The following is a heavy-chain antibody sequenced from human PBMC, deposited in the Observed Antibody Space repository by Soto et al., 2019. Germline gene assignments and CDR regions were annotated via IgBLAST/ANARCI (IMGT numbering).Heavy chain of an antibody. CDR2: INAGNNNI. D-gene: IGHD6-13*01. J-gene: IGHJ4*02. Sequence: ASVKVSCKASGYTFTSYAMHWVRQAPGQRLEWMGWINAGNNNIKYLQKFQGRVTITRDTSASTAYMELSSLRSEDTAVYYCARDRLYSSSWYYFDYWGLGTLVTVSS. CDR1: GYTFTSYA. CDR3: ARDRLYSSSWYYFDY. V-gene: IGHV1-3*01.